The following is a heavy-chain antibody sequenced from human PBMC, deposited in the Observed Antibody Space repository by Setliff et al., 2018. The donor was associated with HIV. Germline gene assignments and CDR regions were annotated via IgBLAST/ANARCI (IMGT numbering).Heavy chain of an antibody. V-gene: IGHV4-34*01. CDR3: ARDRPDLYYDSSGDAFDI. CDR2: VNHSGTT. Sequence: SETLSLTCAVYGAPLNGFFWSWVRQRPERGLEWIGEVNHSGTTNYNPSLKSRVIISIDKSKNKFSLKLSSVTAADTAVYYCARDRPDLYYDSSGDAFDIWGQGTMVTVSS. D-gene: IGHD3-22*01. CDR1: GAPLNGFF. J-gene: IGHJ3*02.